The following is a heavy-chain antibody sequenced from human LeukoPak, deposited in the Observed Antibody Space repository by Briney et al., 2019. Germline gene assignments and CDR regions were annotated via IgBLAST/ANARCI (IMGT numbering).Heavy chain of an antibody. CDR1: GFTFSSYW. J-gene: IGHJ4*02. V-gene: IGHV3-30*18. D-gene: IGHD3-22*01. CDR2: ISYDGSNK. CDR3: AKDRTPFMIVVALDY. Sequence: GGSLRLSCAASGFTFSSYWMSWVRQAPGKGLEWVAVISYDGSNKYYADSVKGRFTISRDNSKNTLYLQMSSLRAEDTAVYYCAKDRTPFMIVVALDYWGQGTLVTVSS.